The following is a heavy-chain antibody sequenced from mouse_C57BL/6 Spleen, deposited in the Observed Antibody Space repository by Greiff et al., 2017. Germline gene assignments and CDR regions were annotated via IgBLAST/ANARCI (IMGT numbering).Heavy chain of an antibody. CDR3: ARPGDYGSSYEGWFAY. CDR2: IYPGSGNT. D-gene: IGHD1-1*01. V-gene: IGHV1-66*01. J-gene: IGHJ3*01. CDR1: GYSFTSYY. Sequence: VQLQQSGPELVKPGASVKISCKASGYSFTSYYIHWVKQRPGQGLEWIGWIYPGSGNTKYNEKFKGKATLTADTSSSTAYMQLSSLTSEDSAVYYCARPGDYGSSYEGWFAYWGQGTLVTVSA.